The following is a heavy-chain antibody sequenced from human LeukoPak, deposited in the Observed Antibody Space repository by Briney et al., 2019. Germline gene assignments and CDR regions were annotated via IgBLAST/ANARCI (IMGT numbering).Heavy chain of an antibody. D-gene: IGHD5-24*01. CDR1: GFTFSSYG. J-gene: IGHJ4*02. V-gene: IGHV3-30*02. CDR2: IRYDGSNK. Sequence: GGSLRLSCAASGFTFSSYGMHWVRQAPGKGLEWVAFIRYDGSNKYYADSVKGRFTISRDNSKNMLYLQMNSLRAEDTAVYYCAKDRDGYNWGYFDYWGQGTLVTVSS. CDR3: AKDRDGYNWGYFDY.